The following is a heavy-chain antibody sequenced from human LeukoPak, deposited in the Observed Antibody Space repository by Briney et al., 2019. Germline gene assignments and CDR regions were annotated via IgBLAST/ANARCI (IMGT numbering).Heavy chain of an antibody. V-gene: IGHV1-2*06. J-gene: IGHJ3*02. CDR1: GYTFTGYY. CDR2: INPNSGGT. CDR3: RITMVRGVIGGAFDI. Sequence: ASVKVSCKASGYTFTGYYMHWVRQAPGQGLEWMGRINPNSGGTNYAQKFQGTVTMTRDTSLSTAYMELSRLRSDDPAVYYCRITMVRGVIGGAFDIWGQGTMVTVSS. D-gene: IGHD3-10*01.